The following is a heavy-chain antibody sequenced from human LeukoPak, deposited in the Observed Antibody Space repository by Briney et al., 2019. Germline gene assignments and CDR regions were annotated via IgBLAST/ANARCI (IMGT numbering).Heavy chain of an antibody. V-gene: IGHV4-61*02. CDR1: GGSISSGTYY. D-gene: IGHD3-10*01. CDR2: ISTSGST. Sequence: SQTLSLTCTVSGGSISSGTYYWRWLRQPAGKGLEWIGRISTSGSTDYNPSLKSRVTISVDMSKNQFSLKLSSVTAADTAVYYCASGVTMVRGVIAGFDYWGQGTLVTVSS. J-gene: IGHJ4*02. CDR3: ASGVTMVRGVIAGFDY.